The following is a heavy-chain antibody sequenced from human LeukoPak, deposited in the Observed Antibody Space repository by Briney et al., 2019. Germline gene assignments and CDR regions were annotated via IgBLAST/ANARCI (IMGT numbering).Heavy chain of an antibody. V-gene: IGHV3-7*01. D-gene: IGHD6-6*01. J-gene: IGHJ5*02. CDR2: INHDGRKK. Sequence: GSLRLSCGASGFTFGTYWMSWVRQAPGKGLEWVANINHDGRKKCYADSVKGRFTISRDNSKNTLYLQMNSLRAEDTAVYYCAKDRGAARLIDWFDPWGQGTLVTVSS. CDR1: GFTFGTYW. CDR3: AKDRGAARLIDWFDP.